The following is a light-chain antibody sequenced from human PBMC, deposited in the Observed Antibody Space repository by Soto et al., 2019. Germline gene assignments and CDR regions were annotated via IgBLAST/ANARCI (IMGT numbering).Light chain of an antibody. V-gene: IGKV3-11*01. J-gene: IGKJ4*01. Sequence: EFVLTQLPATLSLSPGDGATLSCRASQSVSSYLAWYQQKRGQAPRLLIYDSSNRATGIPARFSGSGSGTDFSLIISSLEPEDFAVYYCQQRSVWPLTFGGGTKVDIK. CDR1: QSVSSY. CDR3: QQRSVWPLT. CDR2: DSS.